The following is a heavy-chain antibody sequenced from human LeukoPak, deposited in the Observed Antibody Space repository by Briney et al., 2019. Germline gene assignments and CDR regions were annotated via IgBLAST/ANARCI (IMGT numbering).Heavy chain of an antibody. J-gene: IGHJ4*02. Sequence: GASVKVSCKASGGTFSSYAISWVRQAPGQGLEWMGGIIPIFGTANYAQKLQGRVTMTTDTSTSTAYMELRSLRSDDTAVYYCARFPGAANSGSISFDYWGQGTLVTVSS. V-gene: IGHV1-69*05. CDR3: ARFPGAANSGSISFDY. CDR2: IIPIFGTA. D-gene: IGHD1-26*01. CDR1: GGTFSSYA.